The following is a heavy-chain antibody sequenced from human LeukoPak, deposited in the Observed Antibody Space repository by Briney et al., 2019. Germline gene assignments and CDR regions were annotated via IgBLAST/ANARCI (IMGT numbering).Heavy chain of an antibody. Sequence: PGGSLRLSCAASGFTFSSYSMNWVRQAPGKGLEWVSSISSSSSYIYYADSVKGRFTISRDNAKNSLYLQMNSLRAEDTAVYYCARDGVSRGGVIVYYYYYMDVWGKGTTVTVSS. J-gene: IGHJ6*03. V-gene: IGHV3-21*01. CDR2: ISSSSSYI. CDR3: ARDGVSRGGVIVYYYYYMDV. CDR1: GFTFSSYS. D-gene: IGHD3-16*02.